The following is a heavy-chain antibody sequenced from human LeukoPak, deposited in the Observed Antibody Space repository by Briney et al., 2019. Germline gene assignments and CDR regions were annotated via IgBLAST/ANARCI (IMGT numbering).Heavy chain of an antibody. CDR1: GFTFSSYA. D-gene: IGHD3-10*02. CDR2: ISGSGGST. J-gene: IGHJ4*02. V-gene: IGHV3-23*01. CDR3: AKGLGSGSFLFDY. Sequence: GGSLRLSCAASGFTFSSYAMSWVRQAPGKGLEWVSAISGSGGSTYYADSVKGRFTISRDNSKNTLYPQMNSLRAEDTAVYYCAKGLGSGSFLFDYWGQGTLVTVSS.